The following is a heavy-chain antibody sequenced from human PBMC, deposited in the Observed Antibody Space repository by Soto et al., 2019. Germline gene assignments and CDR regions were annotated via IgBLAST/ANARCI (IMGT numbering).Heavy chain of an antibody. D-gene: IGHD5-12*01. CDR1: GGFISNGDYH. Sequence: PSETLSLTCTVSGGFISNGDYHWSWIRQPPGKGLEWIGYTYPSGSTYYNASLRSRVTISIDASKNQFSLKLNSVTAADTAVYYCAREGGYGSTHGCWGPVTLLTVSS. CDR2: TYPSGST. CDR3: AREGGYGSTHGC. V-gene: IGHV4-30-4*01. J-gene: IGHJ4*02.